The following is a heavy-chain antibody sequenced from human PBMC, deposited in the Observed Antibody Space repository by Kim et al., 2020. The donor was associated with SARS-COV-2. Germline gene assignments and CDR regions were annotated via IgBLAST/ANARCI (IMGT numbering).Heavy chain of an antibody. Sequence: GGSLRLSCVESGITSSSYWLTWVRQAPGKGLEWVAHIKRDGSERYYGDSVKGRFTISRDNAKSSLFLQMSSLRSEDTAVYYCGISGIWGQATLVTVSS. CDR3: GISGI. J-gene: IGHJ4*02. V-gene: IGHV3-7*01. CDR1: GITSSSYW. CDR2: IKRDGSER.